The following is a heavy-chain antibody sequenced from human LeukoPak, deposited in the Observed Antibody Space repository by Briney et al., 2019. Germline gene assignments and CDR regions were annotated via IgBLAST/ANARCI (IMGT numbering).Heavy chain of an antibody. CDR1: GYSFTSYW. CDR2: IYSGDSDT. Sequence: GESLKISCKGSGYSFTSYWFGWVRQMPGKGLEWMGIIYSGDSDTRYSPSFQGQVTISADKSISTAYLQWSSLRASDTAMYYCARHRANWNDDASDYWGQGTLVTVSS. J-gene: IGHJ4*02. D-gene: IGHD1-1*01. V-gene: IGHV5-51*01. CDR3: ARHRANWNDDASDY.